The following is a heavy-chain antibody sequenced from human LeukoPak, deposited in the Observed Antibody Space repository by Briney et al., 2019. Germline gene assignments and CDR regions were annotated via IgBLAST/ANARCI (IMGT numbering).Heavy chain of an antibody. CDR1: GFTVSSNY. J-gene: IGHJ6*02. V-gene: IGHV3-53*01. Sequence: GGSLRLSYAASGFTVSSNYMSWVRQAPGKGLEWVSVIYSGGSTYYADSVKGRFTISRDNSKNTLYLQMNSLRAEDTAVYYCASMEYYYDSSGYSDYYYGMDVWGQGTTVTVSS. CDR3: ASMEYYYDSSGYSDYYYGMDV. CDR2: IYSGGST. D-gene: IGHD3-22*01.